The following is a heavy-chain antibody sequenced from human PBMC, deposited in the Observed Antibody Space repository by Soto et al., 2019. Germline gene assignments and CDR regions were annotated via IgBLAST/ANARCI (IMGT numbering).Heavy chain of an antibody. Sequence: SLTCAVYGGSFSGYYWSWIRQPPGKGLEWIGEINHSGSTNYNPSLKSRVTISVDTSKNQFSLKLSSVTAADTAVYYCARVLFLGVGYYYGMDVWGQGTTVTVSS. CDR1: GGSFSGYY. V-gene: IGHV4-34*01. J-gene: IGHJ6*02. CDR3: ARVLFLGVGYYYGMDV. CDR2: INHSGST.